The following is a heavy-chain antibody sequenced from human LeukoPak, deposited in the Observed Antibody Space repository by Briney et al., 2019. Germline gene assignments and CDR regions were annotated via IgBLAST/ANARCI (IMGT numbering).Heavy chain of an antibody. D-gene: IGHD1/OR15-1a*01. CDR3: AKRKIAWRTFDC. Sequence: GGSLRLSCVASGFTFRDYWMTWVRQAPGKGLEWVANIKEDGSQINHVDSVKGRFTISRDNAKNSLYLQMNSLRVEDTAVYYYAKRKIAWRTFDCWGQGTLVTVSS. CDR2: IKEDGSQI. CDR1: GFTFRDYW. V-gene: IGHV3-7*01. J-gene: IGHJ4*02.